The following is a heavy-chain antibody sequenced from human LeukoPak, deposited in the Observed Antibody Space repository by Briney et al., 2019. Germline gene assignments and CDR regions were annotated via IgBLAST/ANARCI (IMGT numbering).Heavy chain of an antibody. CDR1: GYTFTSYY. J-gene: IGHJ5*02. Sequence: ASVKVSCKASGYTFTSYYMHWVRQAPGQGLEWMGIINPSGGSTSYAQKFQGRVTMTEDTSTDTAYMELSSLRSEDTAVYYCATVEYSGSYSWFDPWGQGTLVTVSS. CDR3: ATVEYSGSYSWFDP. CDR2: INPSGGST. D-gene: IGHD1-26*01. V-gene: IGHV1-46*01.